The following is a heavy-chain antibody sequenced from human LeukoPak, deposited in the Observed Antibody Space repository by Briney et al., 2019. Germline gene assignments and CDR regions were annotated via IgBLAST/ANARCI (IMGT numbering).Heavy chain of an antibody. D-gene: IGHD1-7*01. V-gene: IGHV1-2*02. CDR2: INPNSGGT. CDR3: ARDQGNYPYYYYYMDV. CDR1: GFTFTGYY. Sequence: ASVKVSCKASGFTFTGYYVHWMRQAPGQGLEWMGWINPNSGGTNYAQKCQGRVTMTRDTSISTAYMELSRLRSDDTAVYYCARDQGNYPYYYYYMDVWGKGTTVTISS. J-gene: IGHJ6*03.